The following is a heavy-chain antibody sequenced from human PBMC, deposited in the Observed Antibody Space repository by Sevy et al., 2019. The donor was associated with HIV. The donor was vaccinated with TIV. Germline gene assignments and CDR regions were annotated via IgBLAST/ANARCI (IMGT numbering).Heavy chain of an antibody. CDR3: TRARGSSGWDAFHI. CDR1: GYSFTNYY. D-gene: IGHD6-19*01. V-gene: IGHV1-46*03. Sequence: ASVKVSCKASGYSFTNYYIHWVRQAPGQGREWMGIINPSGGSTSYAQKFQGRVTITRDTSTSTLYMELSSLRFDDTAVYYCTRARGSSGWDAFHIWGQGRMVTVSS. CDR2: INPSGGST. J-gene: IGHJ3*02.